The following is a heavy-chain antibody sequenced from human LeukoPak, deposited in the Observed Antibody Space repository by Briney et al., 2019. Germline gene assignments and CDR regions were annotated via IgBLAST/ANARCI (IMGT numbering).Heavy chain of an antibody. CDR1: GFTFSSYA. Sequence: GGSLRLSCAASGFTFSSYAMSWVRQAPGKGLEWVSVIYSGGSTYYADSVKGRFTISRDNSKNTLYLQMNSLRAEDTAVYYCSSTTVTTLGYYYGMDVWGQGTTVTVSS. D-gene: IGHD4-17*01. CDR3: SSTTVTTLGYYYGMDV. V-gene: IGHV3-53*01. J-gene: IGHJ6*02. CDR2: IYSGGST.